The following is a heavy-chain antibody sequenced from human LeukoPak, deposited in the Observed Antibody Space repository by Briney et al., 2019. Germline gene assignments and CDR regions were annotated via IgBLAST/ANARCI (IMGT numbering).Heavy chain of an antibody. CDR1: GFTFSYYT. D-gene: IGHD7-27*01. CDR2: IGISGGGI. Sequence: GGSLRLSGAASGFTFSYYTMDWVRQAPGRGLEWVSIIGISGGGIHYADSVKGRFTISRDNSKNTLYLQMDSLRAEDTAVYYCAIDPNWGVDYWGQGVLVTVSS. J-gene: IGHJ4*02. CDR3: AIDPNWGVDY. V-gene: IGHV3-23*01.